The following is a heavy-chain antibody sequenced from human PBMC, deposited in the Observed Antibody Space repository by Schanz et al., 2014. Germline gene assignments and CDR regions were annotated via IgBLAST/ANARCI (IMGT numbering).Heavy chain of an antibody. CDR2: IIPILDKT. Sequence: QVQLVQSGAEVKKPGSSVKVSCKASGGTFSSSTLTWVRQAPGQGLEWMGRIIPILDKTNYAQKFQGRVTMTAYKSTSTVYMEVSGLRSEDTAVYYCAKVDRTRYYAMDVWGQGTTVTVSS. V-gene: IGHV1-69*08. CDR3: AKVDRTRYYAMDV. J-gene: IGHJ6*02. D-gene: IGHD3-9*01. CDR1: GGTFSSST.